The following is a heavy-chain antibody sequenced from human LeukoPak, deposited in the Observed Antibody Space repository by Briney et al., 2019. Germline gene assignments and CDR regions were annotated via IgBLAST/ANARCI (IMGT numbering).Heavy chain of an antibody. CDR3: AREGYSSSWYLHSYYYYMDV. Sequence: ASVKVSCKASGYTFNNYGIGWVRQAPGQGLEWMGWINTNTGNPTYAQGFTGRFVFSLDTSVSTAYLQISSLKAEDTAVYYCAREGYSSSWYLHSYYYYMDVWGKGTTVTVSS. V-gene: IGHV7-4-1*02. D-gene: IGHD6-13*01. J-gene: IGHJ6*03. CDR2: INTNTGNP. CDR1: GYTFNNYG.